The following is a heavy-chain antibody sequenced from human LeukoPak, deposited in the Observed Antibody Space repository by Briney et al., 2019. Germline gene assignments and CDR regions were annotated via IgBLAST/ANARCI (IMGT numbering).Heavy chain of an antibody. V-gene: IGHV1-69*01. CDR2: IIPIFGTA. Sequence: SVKVSCKAPGGTFISYAISWVRQAPGQGLEWMGGIIPIFGTANYAQKFQGRVTITADESTSTAYMELSSLRSEDTAVYYCAREGYCSSTSCYATAFDIWGQGTMVTVSS. J-gene: IGHJ3*02. D-gene: IGHD2-2*01. CDR1: GGTFISYA. CDR3: AREGYCSSTSCYATAFDI.